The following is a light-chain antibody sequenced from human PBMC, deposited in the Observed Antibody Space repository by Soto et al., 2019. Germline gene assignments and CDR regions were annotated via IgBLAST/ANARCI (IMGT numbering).Light chain of an antibody. CDR2: GAS. V-gene: IGKV3-20*01. CDR3: QQYGSSPFT. J-gene: IGKJ3*01. CDR1: QSVHNY. Sequence: EVVLTQSPATLSLSPGDRAALSCKASQSVHNYLAWYQQKPGQAPRLLIYGASNRAAGIPARFSGSGSGTDFTLTINRLEPEDFAVYYCQQYGSSPFTFGPGTKVDIK.